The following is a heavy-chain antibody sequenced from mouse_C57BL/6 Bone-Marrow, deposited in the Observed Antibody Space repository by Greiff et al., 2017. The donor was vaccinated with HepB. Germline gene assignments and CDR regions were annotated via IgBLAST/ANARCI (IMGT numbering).Heavy chain of an antibody. CDR1: GYTFTDYE. CDR2: IDPETGGT. D-gene: IGHD2-5*01. CDR3: TRGYYSNWYFDV. J-gene: IGHJ1*03. Sequence: QVQLQQSGAELVRPGASVTLSCKASGYTFTDYEMHWVKQTPVHGLEWIGAIDPETGGTAYNQKFKGKAILTADKSSSTAYMELRSLTSEDSAVYYCTRGYYSNWYFDVWGTGTTVTVSS. V-gene: IGHV1-15*01.